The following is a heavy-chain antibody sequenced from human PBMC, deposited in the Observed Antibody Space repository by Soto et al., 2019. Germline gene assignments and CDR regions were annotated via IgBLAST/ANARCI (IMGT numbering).Heavy chain of an antibody. CDR3: ATTTMSLHLGMDV. D-gene: IGHD3-10*02. CDR1: GFTVSSNY. V-gene: IGHV3-53*01. CDR2: IYSGGST. Sequence: GESLKISCAASGFTVSSNYMSWVRQAPGKGLEWVSVIYSGGSTYYADSVKGRFTISRDNSKNTLYLQMNSLRAEDTAVYYCATTTMSLHLGMDVWGQGTTVTVSS. J-gene: IGHJ6*02.